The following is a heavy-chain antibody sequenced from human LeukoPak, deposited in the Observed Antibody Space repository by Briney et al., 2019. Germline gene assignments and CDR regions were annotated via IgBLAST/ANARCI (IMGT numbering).Heavy chain of an antibody. CDR2: MNPNTGGT. J-gene: IGHJ4*02. V-gene: IGHV1-2*02. D-gene: IGHD2-15*01. Sequence: ASVKVSCKASGYSFTGYYMHWVRQAPGQGLEWMGWMNPNTGGTNFAQQFQGRVTMTRDTSISTAYMELSRLRSDDTAVYYCARGYCSGGSCYSSDYWGQGTLVTVSS. CDR1: GYSFTGYY. CDR3: ARGYCSGGSCYSSDY.